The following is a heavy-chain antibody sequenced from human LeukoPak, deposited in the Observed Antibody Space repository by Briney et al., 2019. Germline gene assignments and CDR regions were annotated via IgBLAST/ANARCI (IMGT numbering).Heavy chain of an antibody. CDR1: GGSFSGYY. J-gene: IGHJ4*02. V-gene: IGHV4-34*01. CDR3: ARGAVAGISFFDY. D-gene: IGHD6-19*01. CDR2: INHSGST. Sequence: SETLSLTCAAYGGSFSGYYWSWLRQPPGKGLEWIGEINHSGSTNYNPSLKSRVTISVDTSKNQFSLKLSSVTAADTAVYYCARGAVAGISFFDYWGQGTLVTVSS.